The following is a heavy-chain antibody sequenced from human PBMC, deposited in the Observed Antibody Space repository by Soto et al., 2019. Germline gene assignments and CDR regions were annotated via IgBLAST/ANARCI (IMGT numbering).Heavy chain of an antibody. J-gene: IGHJ4*02. CDR3: AIEEFEDGRGHFDY. CDR1: GFTFSTSV. CDR2: ISYGGVNK. Sequence: QVQLVESGGGVVQPGGSLRLSCAASGFTFSTSVMHWVRQAPGKGLEWMALISYGGVNKYYADSVKGRFTISRDISESTLYLQMNSLRTEDTDVYYGAIEEFEDGRGHFDYWGQGTLVSVSS. D-gene: IGHD3-22*01. V-gene: IGHV3-30-3*01.